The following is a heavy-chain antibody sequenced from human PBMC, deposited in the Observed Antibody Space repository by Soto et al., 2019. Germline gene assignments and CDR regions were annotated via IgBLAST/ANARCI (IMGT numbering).Heavy chain of an antibody. V-gene: IGHV3-7*01. Sequence: GGSLRLSCAASGFTISSYGMSWVRQAPGKGLEWVANIKQDGSEKYYVDSVKGRFTISRDNAKNSLYLQMNSLRAEDTAVYYCARADYNGNWFDPWGQGALVTVSS. CDR1: GFTISSYG. J-gene: IGHJ5*02. CDR2: IKQDGSEK. CDR3: ARADYNGNWFDP. D-gene: IGHD4-4*01.